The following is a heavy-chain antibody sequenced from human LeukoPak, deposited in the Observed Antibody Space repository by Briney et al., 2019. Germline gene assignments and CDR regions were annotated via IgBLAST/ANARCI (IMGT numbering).Heavy chain of an antibody. D-gene: IGHD3-22*01. CDR3: AKGRPHYYDSSGYYYFDY. J-gene: IGHJ4*02. CDR1: GFTFSSYW. CDR2: INPGGSST. Sequence: GGSLRLSCAASGFTFSSYWMHWVRQVPGKGLVWVSRINPGGSSTYYADSVKGRFTISRDNSKNTLYLQMNSLRAEDTAVYYCAKGRPHYYDSSGYYYFDYWGQGTLVTVSS. V-gene: IGHV3-74*01.